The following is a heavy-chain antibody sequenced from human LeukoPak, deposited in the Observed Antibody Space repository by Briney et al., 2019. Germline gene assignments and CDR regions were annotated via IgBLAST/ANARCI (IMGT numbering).Heavy chain of an antibody. CDR1: GFTFSSYG. D-gene: IGHD2-8*01. V-gene: IGHV3-30*02. J-gene: IGHJ6*03. CDR3: AKDRCSNGIGCYYYYMDA. Sequence: GGSLRLSCAASGFTFSSYGMHWVRQAPGKGLEWVAYIQYDGSNQQYANSVKGRFSISRDSSKNILYLQMNSLRAEDTAVYYCAKDRCSNGIGCYYYYMDAWGKGTTVTISS. CDR2: IQYDGSNQ.